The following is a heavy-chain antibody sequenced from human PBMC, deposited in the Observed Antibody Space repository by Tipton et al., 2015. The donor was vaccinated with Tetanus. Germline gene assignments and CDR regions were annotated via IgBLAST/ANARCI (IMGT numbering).Heavy chain of an antibody. CDR2: IYYSGST. CDR1: GGSISSGGYY. J-gene: IGHJ2*01. V-gene: IGHV4-31*03. D-gene: IGHD6-13*01. Sequence: TLSLTCTVSGGSISSGGYYWSWIRQHPGKGLEWIGYIYYSGSTYYNPSLKSRVTISVDTSKNQFSLKLSSVTAADTAVYYCARAPAHSSSWAHAMYRYPDPSGRGTLVTVSS. CDR3: ARAPAHSSSWAHAMYRYPDP.